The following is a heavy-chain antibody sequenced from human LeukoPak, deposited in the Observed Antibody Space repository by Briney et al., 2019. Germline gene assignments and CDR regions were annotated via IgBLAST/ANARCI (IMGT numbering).Heavy chain of an antibody. D-gene: IGHD2-2*01. CDR1: GFTVSSNY. Sequence: GGSLRLSCAASGFTVSSNYMSWVRQAPGKGLEWVSAISGSGGSTYYADSVKGRFTISRDNSKNTLYLQMNSLRAEDTAVYYCAKDLGVVVPAAIGYWGQGTLVTVSS. J-gene: IGHJ4*02. V-gene: IGHV3-23*01. CDR3: AKDLGVVVPAAIGY. CDR2: ISGSGGST.